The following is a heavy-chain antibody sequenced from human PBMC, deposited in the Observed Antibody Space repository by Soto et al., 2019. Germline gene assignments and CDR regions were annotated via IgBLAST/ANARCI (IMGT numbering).Heavy chain of an antibody. CDR3: ARGYDSSGYYYNLGY. CDR1: GFTFSSYA. J-gene: IGHJ4*02. Sequence: GGSLRLSCAASGFTFSSYAMHWVRQAPGKGLEWVAVISYDGSNKYYADSVKGRFTISRDNSKNTLYLQMNSLRAEDTAVYYCARGYDSSGYYYNLGYWGQGTLVTVSS. CDR2: ISYDGSNK. V-gene: IGHV3-30-3*01. D-gene: IGHD3-22*01.